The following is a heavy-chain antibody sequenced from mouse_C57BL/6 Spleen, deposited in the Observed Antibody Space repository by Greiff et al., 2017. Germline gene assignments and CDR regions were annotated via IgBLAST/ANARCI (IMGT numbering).Heavy chain of an antibody. CDR3: AISYDYVAWFAY. D-gene: IGHD2-4*01. J-gene: IGHJ3*01. V-gene: IGHV14-2*01. CDR1: GFNINDYY. CDR2: IDPEDGET. Sequence: VQLQQSGAELVKPGVSVTLSCTASGFNINDYYMHWVKQRPEQGLEWIGRIDPEDGETKYAPKFQGKAPISADTYSNTAYQQLSSLTSEDTAVYYCAISYDYVAWFAYWGQGTLVTVSA.